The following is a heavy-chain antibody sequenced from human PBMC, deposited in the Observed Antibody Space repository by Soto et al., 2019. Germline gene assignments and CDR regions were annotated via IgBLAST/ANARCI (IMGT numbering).Heavy chain of an antibody. D-gene: IGHD1-26*01. J-gene: IGHJ4*02. Sequence: QVQLQESGPGLVKPSETLSLTCTVCGGSISSYYWSWIRQPPGKGLEWIGYIYYSGSTNYNPSLKSRVTISVDTSKNQFSLKLSSVTAADTAVYYCARRYGGNLDYWGQGTLVTVSS. CDR2: IYYSGST. CDR1: GGSISSYY. V-gene: IGHV4-59*08. CDR3: ARRYGGNLDY.